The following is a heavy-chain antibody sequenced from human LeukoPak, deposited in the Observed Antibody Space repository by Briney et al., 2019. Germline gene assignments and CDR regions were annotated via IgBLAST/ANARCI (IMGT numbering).Heavy chain of an antibody. CDR2: INIYNGNT. J-gene: IGHJ4*02. Sequence: ASVTVSFRTSGYTVTTYAISWVRQGPGQGLEWMGCINIYNGNTKYAQKFQGRVTMTADTSTSTAYMEMRSLRSDDTAVYYCARLPNPLGGTAGDYWGQGTLVTVSS. CDR1: GYTVTTYA. V-gene: IGHV1-18*01. D-gene: IGHD1-26*01. CDR3: ARLPNPLGGTAGDY.